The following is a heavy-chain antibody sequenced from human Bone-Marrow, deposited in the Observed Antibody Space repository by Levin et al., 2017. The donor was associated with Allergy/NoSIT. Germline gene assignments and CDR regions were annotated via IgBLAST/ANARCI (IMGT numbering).Heavy chain of an antibody. V-gene: IGHV3-30*18. CDR1: GFTFSNYG. Sequence: GGSLRLSCAASGFTFSNYGMHWVRQAPGKGLEWVSFISYDGRNKYYADSVKGRFTISRDNSKNTLYLQMHSLRAEDTAVYYCAKDSGDYYSAYYYYGMDVWGQGTTVTVSS. CDR2: ISYDGRNK. CDR3: AKDSGDYYSAYYYYGMDV. D-gene: IGHD4-17*01. J-gene: IGHJ6*02.